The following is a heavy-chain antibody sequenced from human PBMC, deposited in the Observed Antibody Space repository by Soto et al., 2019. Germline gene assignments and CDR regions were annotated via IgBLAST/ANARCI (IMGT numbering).Heavy chain of an antibody. CDR3: ARDRGYSYGPYYYGMDV. CDR2: INSDGSST. V-gene: IGHV3-74*01. D-gene: IGHD5-18*01. J-gene: IGHJ6*02. Sequence: GGSLRLSCAASGFTFSSYWMHWVRQAPGKGLVWVSRINSDGSSTSYADSVKGRFTISRDNAKNTLYLQMNSLRAEDTAVYYCARDRGYSYGPYYYGMDVWGQGTTVTVSS. CDR1: GFTFSSYW.